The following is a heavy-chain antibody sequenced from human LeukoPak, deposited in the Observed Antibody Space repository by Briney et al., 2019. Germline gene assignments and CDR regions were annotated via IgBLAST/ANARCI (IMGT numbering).Heavy chain of an antibody. D-gene: IGHD4-23*01. Sequence: GGSLRLSCAASGFTFSSYSMKWVRQAPGKGLEWVSSISSSGYYIYYADSVKGRFTISRDNSKNTLYLQMNSLRAEDTAVYYCAKDFRWQPFDYWGQGTLVTVSS. CDR1: GFTFSSYS. J-gene: IGHJ4*02. V-gene: IGHV3-21*04. CDR3: AKDFRWQPFDY. CDR2: ISSSGYYI.